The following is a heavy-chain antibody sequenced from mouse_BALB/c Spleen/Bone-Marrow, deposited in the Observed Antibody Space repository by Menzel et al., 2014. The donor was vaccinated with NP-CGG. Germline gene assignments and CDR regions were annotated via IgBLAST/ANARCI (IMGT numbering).Heavy chain of an antibody. CDR3: ASYRYGWYFDV. Sequence: EVQLQQSGAELVKPGASVKLSCTASGFNIKDTYMHRVKQRPEQGLEWIGRIDPANGNTKYDPKFQGKATITADTSSNTAYLQLSSLTSEDTAVYYWASYRYGWYFDVWGAGTTVTVSS. J-gene: IGHJ1*01. D-gene: IGHD2-14*01. V-gene: IGHV14-3*02. CDR1: GFNIKDTY. CDR2: IDPANGNT.